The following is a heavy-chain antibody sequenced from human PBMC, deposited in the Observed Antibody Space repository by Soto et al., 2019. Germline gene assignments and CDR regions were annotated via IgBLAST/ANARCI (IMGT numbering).Heavy chain of an antibody. CDR1: GFTFINHY. V-gene: IGHV3-72*01. CDR3: SRGTFDY. J-gene: IGHJ4*02. D-gene: IGHD3-10*01. Sequence: EVLLVESGGGLVQPGGSLRLSCAGTGFTFINHYMDWVRQAPGKGLEWVGRIRNKANSYTTEYAASVKGRFTISRDDSKNSLYLQMNSLKTEDTAVYYCSRGTFDYWGQGTLGTVSS. CDR2: IRNKANSYTT.